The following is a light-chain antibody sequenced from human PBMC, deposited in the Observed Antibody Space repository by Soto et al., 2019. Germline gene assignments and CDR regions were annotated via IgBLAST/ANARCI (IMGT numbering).Light chain of an antibody. V-gene: IGLV2-14*01. Sequence: QSVLTQPASVSGSPGQSITISCTGTSTDVGGYKYVSWYQQHPGTAPKLMIFEVNGRPSGVSDRFSGSKSGNTASLTISGLQTEDEADYYCLSHTTRRIYVFGPGTKVTVL. J-gene: IGLJ1*01. CDR3: LSHTTRRIYV. CDR1: STDVGGYKY. CDR2: EVN.